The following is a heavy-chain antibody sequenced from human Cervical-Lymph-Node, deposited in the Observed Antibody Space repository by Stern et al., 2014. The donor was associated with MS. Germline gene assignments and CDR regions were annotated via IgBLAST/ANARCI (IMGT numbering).Heavy chain of an antibody. Sequence: QLQLQESGSGLVKPSQTLSLTCAVSGDSVSSGGYCWSWVPQPPGKGLEWTVCIYQSGSTYYMPPVKCRVTISVDRSKTQFSVKLSSVTAADTAVYYCARAGTNAKYYYGLDVWGQGTTVTVSS. CDR2: IYQSGST. CDR3: ARAGTNAKYYYGLDV. V-gene: IGHV4-30-2*01. D-gene: IGHD1-1*01. CDR1: GDSVSSGGYC. J-gene: IGHJ6*02.